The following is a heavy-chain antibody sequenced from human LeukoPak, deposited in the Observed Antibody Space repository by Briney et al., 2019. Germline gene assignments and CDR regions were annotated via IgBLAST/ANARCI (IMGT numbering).Heavy chain of an antibody. J-gene: IGHJ4*02. CDR3: ALRWDSGIYYFDY. CDR1: GFTFSSYA. Sequence: QPRGSLRLSCAASGFTFSSYAMSWVRQAPGKGLEWVSAISGSGGSTYYADSVKGRFTISRDNSKNTLYLQMNSVRAEDTAVYYCALRWDSGIYYFDYWGQGTLVTVSS. V-gene: IGHV3-23*01. CDR2: ISGSGGST. D-gene: IGHD1-26*01.